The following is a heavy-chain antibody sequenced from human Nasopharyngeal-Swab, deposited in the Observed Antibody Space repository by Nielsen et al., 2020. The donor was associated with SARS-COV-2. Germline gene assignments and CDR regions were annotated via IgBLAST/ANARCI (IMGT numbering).Heavy chain of an antibody. V-gene: IGHV4-4*02. J-gene: IGHJ6*02. CDR3: ARTLMSGWYPNTYYYGMDV. Sequence: WIRQPPGKGLEWIGEIYHSGSTNYNPSLKSRVTISVDKSKNQFSLKLSSVTAADTAVYYCARTLMSGWYPNTYYYGMDVWGQGTTVTVSS. CDR2: IYHSGST. D-gene: IGHD6-19*01.